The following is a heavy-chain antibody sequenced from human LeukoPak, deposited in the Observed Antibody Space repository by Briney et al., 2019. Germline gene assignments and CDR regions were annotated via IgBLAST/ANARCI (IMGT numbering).Heavy chain of an antibody. CDR1: GFTYGNYL. J-gene: IGHJ4*02. D-gene: IGHD1-26*01. V-gene: IGHV3-74*01. Sequence: GGSLRLSCAASGFTYGNYLMHWVRQAPGKGLVWVSRISPDGRSTNYADFVKGRFTVSRDNAMDTVYLQMNSLRTEDTAVYYCVRGASGGHYVIDYWGQGTLVTVSS. CDR2: ISPDGRST. CDR3: VRGASGGHYVIDY.